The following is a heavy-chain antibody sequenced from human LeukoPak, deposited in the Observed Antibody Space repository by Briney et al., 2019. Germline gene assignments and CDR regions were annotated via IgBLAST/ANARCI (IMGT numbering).Heavy chain of an antibody. V-gene: IGHV1-18*01. J-gene: IGHJ3*02. D-gene: IGHD5-18*01. CDR3: ARKRGYSYGLSVGYDAFDI. Sequence: GASVKVSCKASGYTFTSYGISWVRQAPGQGLEWMGWISAYNGNTNYAQKLQGRVTMTTDTSMSTAYMELRSLRSDDTAVYYCARKRGYSYGLSVGYDAFDIWGQGTMVTVSS. CDR1: GYTFTSYG. CDR2: ISAYNGNT.